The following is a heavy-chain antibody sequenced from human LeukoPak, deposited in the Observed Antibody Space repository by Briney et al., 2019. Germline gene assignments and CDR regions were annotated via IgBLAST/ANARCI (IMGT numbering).Heavy chain of an antibody. CDR3: ANGHALLWFGELPLDY. Sequence: GGSLRLSCAASGFTFSSYAMSGVRQAPGKGLRGVSAISGSGGSTYYADSVKGRFTISRDNSKNTLYLQMNSLRAEDTAVYYCANGHALLWFGELPLDYWGQGTLVTVSS. CDR1: GFTFSSYA. D-gene: IGHD3-10*01. J-gene: IGHJ4*02. V-gene: IGHV3-23*01. CDR2: ISGSGGST.